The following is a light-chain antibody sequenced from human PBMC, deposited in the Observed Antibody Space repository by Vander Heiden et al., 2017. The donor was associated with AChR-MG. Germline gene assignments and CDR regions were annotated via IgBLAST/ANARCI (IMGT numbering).Light chain of an antibody. CDR3: SSSTTNSPLGVV. Sequence: QSALTQPASLSGSPGQSITLTCSGRSGDLGGYYYVAWYQQHPGKAPKLIIYNDSNRPSGVSHRFSGSKSGNTASLTISGLQAEDEADYYCSSSTTNSPLGVVIAGGTRLTVL. CDR2: NDS. J-gene: IGLJ2*01. V-gene: IGLV2-14*03. CDR1: SGDLGGYYY.